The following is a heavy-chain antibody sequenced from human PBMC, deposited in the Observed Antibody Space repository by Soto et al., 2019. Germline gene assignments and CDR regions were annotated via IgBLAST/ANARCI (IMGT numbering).Heavy chain of an antibody. D-gene: IGHD3-3*01. Sequence: ASVKVSCKASGYTFTSYAMHWVRQAPGQRLEWMGWINAGNGNTKYSQKFQGRVTITRDTSASTAYMGLSSLRSEDTAVYYCARVYDFWNSCPPYWGQGTLVTVSS. CDR1: GYTFTSYA. J-gene: IGHJ4*02. V-gene: IGHV1-3*01. CDR2: INAGNGNT. CDR3: ARVYDFWNSCPPY.